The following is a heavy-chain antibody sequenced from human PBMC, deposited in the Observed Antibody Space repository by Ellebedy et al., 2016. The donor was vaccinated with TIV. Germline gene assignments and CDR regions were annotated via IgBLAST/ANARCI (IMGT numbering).Heavy chain of an antibody. Sequence: GGSLRLXCAASGFTFSDYYMSWIRQAPGKGLEWVSYIISSGSTIFYADSLKGRSATYYADSVKGRFTISRDNAKNSLYLQMNSLRAEDTAIYFCARRNGGVFDLWGQGTLVTVSS. V-gene: IGHV3-11*01. D-gene: IGHD3-3*01. CDR2: IISSGSTIFYADSLKGRSAT. CDR1: GFTFSDYY. CDR3: ARRNGGVFDL. J-gene: IGHJ4*02.